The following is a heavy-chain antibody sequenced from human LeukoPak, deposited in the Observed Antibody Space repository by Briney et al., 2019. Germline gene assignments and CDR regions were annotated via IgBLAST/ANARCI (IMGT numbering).Heavy chain of an antibody. D-gene: IGHD3-3*01. CDR2: INHSGST. V-gene: IGHV4-34*01. J-gene: IGHJ4*02. Sequence: PSETLSLTCAVYGGSFSGYYWSWIRQPPGKGLEWIGEINHSGSTNYNPSLKSRATISVDTSKNQFSLKLSSVTAADTAVYYCATRESLFLEWLPQGDWGQGTLVTVSS. CDR1: GGSFSGYY. CDR3: ATRESLFLEWLPQGD.